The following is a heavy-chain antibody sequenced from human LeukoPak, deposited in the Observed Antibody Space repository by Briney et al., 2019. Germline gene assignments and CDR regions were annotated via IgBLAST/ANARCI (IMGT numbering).Heavy chain of an antibody. CDR3: AREDYGDYLSYFDY. J-gene: IGHJ4*02. Sequence: PGGSLRLSCAASGFTFSSYEMNWVRQAPGKGLEWVSSISSSSSYIYYADSVKGRFTISRDNAKNSLYLQMNSLRAEDTAVYYCAREDYGDYLSYFDYWGQGTLVTVSS. CDR2: ISSSSSYI. CDR1: GFTFSSYE. D-gene: IGHD4-17*01. V-gene: IGHV3-21*01.